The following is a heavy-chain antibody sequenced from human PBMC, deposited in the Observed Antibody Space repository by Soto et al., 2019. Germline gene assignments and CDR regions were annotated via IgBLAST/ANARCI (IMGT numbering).Heavy chain of an antibody. Sequence: PXGSLLVVCLASGFTFRDYGMHWVRQAPGKGLEWVAGISHHGLKEHYADSVQGRFTISRDNSKKTVYLQLNSLRGDDTAVYYCEKDWVGGSNKYYFEYWGQGTLVTVYS. CDR2: ISHHGLKE. J-gene: IGHJ4*02. CDR3: EKDWVGGSNKYYFEY. V-gene: IGHV3-30*18. D-gene: IGHD1-26*01. CDR1: GFTFRDYG.